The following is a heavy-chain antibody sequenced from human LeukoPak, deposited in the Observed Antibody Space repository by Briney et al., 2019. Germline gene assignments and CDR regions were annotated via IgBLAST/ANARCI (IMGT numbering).Heavy chain of an antibody. J-gene: IGHJ5*02. Sequence: SDTLSLTCAVYGGSFSGYYWRWIRQHPGKGLEWIGYIYYSGSTYYNPSLKSRVTISVDTSKNQFSLKLSSVTAADTAVYYCARVKAGGTSCYSCWFDPWGQGTLVTVSS. D-gene: IGHD2-2*01. CDR1: GGSFSGYY. V-gene: IGHV4-31*11. CDR2: IYYSGST. CDR3: ARVKAGGTSCYSCWFDP.